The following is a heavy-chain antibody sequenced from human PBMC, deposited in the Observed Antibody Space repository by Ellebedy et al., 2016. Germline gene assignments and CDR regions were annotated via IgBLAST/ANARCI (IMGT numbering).Heavy chain of an antibody. J-gene: IGHJ6*02. CDR1: GFDFDENA. D-gene: IGHD3-10*01. CDR3: AKDRYGSGYGMDV. V-gene: IGHV3-9*01. CDR2: ISWNGDRI. Sequence: SLKISXGASGFDFDENAMHWVRQVPGKGLEWVSGISWNGDRIGYADSVRGRFTISRDNAKNSLYLQMNSLRADDTAFYYCAKDRYGSGYGMDVWGQGTTVTVSS.